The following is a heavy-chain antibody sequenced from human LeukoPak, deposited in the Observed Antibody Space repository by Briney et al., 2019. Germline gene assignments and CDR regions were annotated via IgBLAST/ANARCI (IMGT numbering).Heavy chain of an antibody. D-gene: IGHD5-18*01. CDR1: GFTFSSYA. Sequence: GGSLRLSCAASGFTFSSYAMHWVRQAPGKGLEYVSAISSNGGSTYYANSVKGRFTISRDNSKNTLYLQMGSLRAEDMAVYYCARGRKYTSGYRVTELGSGYSDYWGQGTLVTVSS. V-gene: IGHV3-64*01. J-gene: IGHJ4*02. CDR2: ISSNGGST. CDR3: ARGRKYTSGYRVTELGSGYSDY.